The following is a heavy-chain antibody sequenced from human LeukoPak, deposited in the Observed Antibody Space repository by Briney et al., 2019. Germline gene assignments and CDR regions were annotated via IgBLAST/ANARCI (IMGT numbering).Heavy chain of an antibody. V-gene: IGHV3-74*01. Sequence: GGSLRLSCAASGFTFGSYWMHWVRQAPGKGLVWVSRINNDGSATSYADSVKGRFTISRDNAKNTLYLQMNSLRVEDTAVYYCIGVKTWAGPFDIWGQGTMVTVSS. D-gene: IGHD3-3*01. J-gene: IGHJ3*02. CDR2: INNDGSAT. CDR3: IGVKTWAGPFDI. CDR1: GFTFGSYW.